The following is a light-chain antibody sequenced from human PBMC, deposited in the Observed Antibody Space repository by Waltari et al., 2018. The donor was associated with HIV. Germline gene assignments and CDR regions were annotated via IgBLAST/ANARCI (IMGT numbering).Light chain of an antibody. CDR3: AAWGDSLSNVV. J-gene: IGLJ2*01. V-gene: IGLV1-47*01. Sequence: QSVLTQPPSASGTPGQRVTIPCSGSSSNIGANYVYWYQQLPGTAPKLLIYRNNPRPSGVPDRFSGSKSGTSASLAISGLRSEDEANYYCAAWGDSLSNVVFGGGTKLTVL. CDR1: SSNIGANY. CDR2: RNN.